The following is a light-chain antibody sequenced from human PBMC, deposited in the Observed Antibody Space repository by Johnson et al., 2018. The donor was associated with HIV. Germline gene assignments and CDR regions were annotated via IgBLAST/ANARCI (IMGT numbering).Light chain of an antibody. V-gene: IGLV1-51*02. CDR2: ENN. CDR3: GTWDSSLSTGINYV. CDR1: SSNIGDNF. J-gene: IGLJ1*01. Sequence: QSVLTQPHSVSAAPGQKVTISCSGSSSNIGDNFVSWYQQLPGRAPKLLIYENNKRPSGIPDRFSGSKSNTSATLGITGLQTGDEADYYCGTWDSSLSTGINYVFGTGTKVTVL.